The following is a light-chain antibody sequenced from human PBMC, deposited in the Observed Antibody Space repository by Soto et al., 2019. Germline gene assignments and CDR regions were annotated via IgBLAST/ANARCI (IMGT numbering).Light chain of an antibody. CDR2: DVS. CDR3: CSYAGSYTLGV. V-gene: IGLV2-11*01. J-gene: IGLJ1*01. Sequence: QSALTQPRSVSGSPGQSVTISCTGTSSDVGGYNYVSWYQQHPGKAPKLMIYDVSKRPSGVPDRFSGSKSGNTASLTISGLQAEDEADHYCCSYAGSYTLGVFGTGTKLTVL. CDR1: SSDVGGYNY.